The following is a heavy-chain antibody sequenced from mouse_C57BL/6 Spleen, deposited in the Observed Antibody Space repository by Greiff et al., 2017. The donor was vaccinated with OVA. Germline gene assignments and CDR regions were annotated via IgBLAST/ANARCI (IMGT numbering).Heavy chain of an antibody. CDR3: TRGELLYYFDY. CDR2: IDPETGGT. J-gene: IGHJ2*01. V-gene: IGHV1-15*01. CDR1: GYTFTDYE. Sequence: QVQLQQSGAELVRPGASVTLSCKASGYTFTDYEMHWVKQTPVHGLEWIGAIDPETGGTDYNQKFKGKAILTADKASSTAYMELRSLTSDDSAVYYCTRGELLYYFDYWGQGTTLTVSS.